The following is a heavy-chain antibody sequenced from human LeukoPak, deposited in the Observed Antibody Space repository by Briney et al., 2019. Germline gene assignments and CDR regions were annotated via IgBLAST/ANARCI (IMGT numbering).Heavy chain of an antibody. D-gene: IGHD1-20*01. V-gene: IGHV3-30-3*01. J-gene: IGHJ4*02. CDR1: GFTFSSYA. Sequence: GGSLRLSCAASGFTFSSYAMHWVRQAPGKGLEWVAVISYDGSNKYYADSVKGRFTISRDNSKKTLYLQMNSLRAEDTAVYYCEFGALTAYLDYGGEGTLVTVSS. CDR3: EFGALTAYLDY. CDR2: ISYDGSNK.